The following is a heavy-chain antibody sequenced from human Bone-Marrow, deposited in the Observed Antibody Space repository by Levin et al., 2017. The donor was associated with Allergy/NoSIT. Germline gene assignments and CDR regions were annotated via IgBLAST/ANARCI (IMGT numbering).Heavy chain of an antibody. J-gene: IGHJ5*02. D-gene: IGHD3-10*01. Sequence: SETLSLTCLVSGGSNSNYYWSWIRQPAGKGLEWIGNIFTTGSTNYNPSLKNRVTMSMGPSKNQLSLNLTSVTAADTAVYDCARGGNWFDPWGQGTPVTVSS. CDR3: ARGGNWFDP. V-gene: IGHV4-4*07. CDR1: GGSNSNYY. CDR2: IFTTGST.